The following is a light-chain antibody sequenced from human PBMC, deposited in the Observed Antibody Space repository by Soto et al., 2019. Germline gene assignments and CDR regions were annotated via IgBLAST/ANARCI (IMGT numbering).Light chain of an antibody. CDR1: QTISSW. CDR2: KAS. CDR3: LQHNSYPLT. J-gene: IGKJ4*01. Sequence: IHMTQSPSTLSGSVGDRVTITCRASQTISSWLAWYQQKPGKAPKLLIYKASTLKSGVPSRFSGSGYGTEFNLTISSLQPEDFATYYCLQHNSYPLTFGGGTQVDIK. V-gene: IGKV1-5*03.